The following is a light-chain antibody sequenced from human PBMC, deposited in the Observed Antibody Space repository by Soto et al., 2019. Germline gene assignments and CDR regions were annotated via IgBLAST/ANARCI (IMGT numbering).Light chain of an antibody. CDR3: AAWDDSLSGWV. CDR2: RDN. Sequence: QLVLTQPPSASGTPGQRVTISCSGRSSNIGSNYVHWYQHVPGTAPKLLIYRDNQRPSGVPDRFSGSKSGTSASLAISGLRSEDEADYYCAAWDDSLSGWVFGGGTKLTVL. V-gene: IGLV1-47*01. J-gene: IGLJ3*02. CDR1: SSNIGSNY.